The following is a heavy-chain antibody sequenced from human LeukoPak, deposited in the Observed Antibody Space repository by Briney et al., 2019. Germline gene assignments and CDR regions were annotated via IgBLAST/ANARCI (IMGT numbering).Heavy chain of an antibody. Sequence: GGSLRLSCAASGFTLSSYGMHWVRQAPGKGLEWVAVISYDGSNKYYADSVKGRFTISRDNSKNTLYLQMNSLRAEDTAMYYCANGRGYSYGDFDYWGQGTLVTVSS. CDR2: ISYDGSNK. J-gene: IGHJ4*02. V-gene: IGHV3-30*18. D-gene: IGHD5-18*01. CDR1: GFTLSSYG. CDR3: ANGRGYSYGDFDY.